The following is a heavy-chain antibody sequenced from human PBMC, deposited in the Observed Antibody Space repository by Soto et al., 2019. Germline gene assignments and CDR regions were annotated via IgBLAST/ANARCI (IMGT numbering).Heavy chain of an antibody. CDR2: IYYSGST. V-gene: IGHV4-31*03. J-gene: IGHJ5*02. CDR1: GGSISSGGYY. Sequence: SETLSLTCTVSGGSISSGGYYWSWIRQHPGKGLEWIGYIYYSGSTYYNPSLKSRVTISVDTSKNQFSLKLSSVTAADTAVYYFSIEHDYYGSGLSWCQGPLVTVS. D-gene: IGHD3-10*01. CDR3: SIEHDYYGSGLS.